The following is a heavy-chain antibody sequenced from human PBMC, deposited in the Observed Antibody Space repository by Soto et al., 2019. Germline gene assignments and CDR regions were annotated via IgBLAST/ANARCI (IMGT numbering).Heavy chain of an antibody. J-gene: IGHJ5*02. D-gene: IGHD6-19*01. Sequence: PSETLSLTCAVSGASISSGQWWSWVRQPPGRGLEWIGEIWHAGNTNYNQSLRSRVTTSVDKSKNQFSLQLTSVTAADTAIYYCAREGSSGYSLDPWGQGTLVTVSS. CDR3: AREGSSGYSLDP. V-gene: IGHV4-4*02. CDR2: IWHAGNT. CDR1: GASISSGQW.